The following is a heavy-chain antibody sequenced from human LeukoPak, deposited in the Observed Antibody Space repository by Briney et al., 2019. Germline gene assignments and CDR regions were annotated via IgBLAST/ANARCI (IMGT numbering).Heavy chain of an antibody. CDR1: GFTFSSYG. Sequence: GGSLRLSCAASGFTFSSYGMHWVRQAPGKGLEWVAVIWYDGSNKYYADSVKGRFTISRDNSKNTLYLRMNSLRAEDTAVYYCAREGAYCGGDCYSEAFDIWGQGTMVTVSS. D-gene: IGHD2-21*02. CDR2: IWYDGSNK. J-gene: IGHJ3*02. V-gene: IGHV3-33*01. CDR3: AREGAYCGGDCYSEAFDI.